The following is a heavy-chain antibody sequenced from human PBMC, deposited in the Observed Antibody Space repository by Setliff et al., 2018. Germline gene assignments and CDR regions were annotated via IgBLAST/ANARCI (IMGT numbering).Heavy chain of an antibody. J-gene: IGHJ3*02. CDR2: ISAYNGNT. D-gene: IGHD6-6*01. Sequence: RASVKVSCKASGYTFTSYGISWVRQAPGQGLEWMGWISAYNGNTSYAQKLQGRVTMTTDTSTSTAYMELRSLRSDDTAVYYCARDFPPLYSSSFSDAFDIWGQGTMVTV. V-gene: IGHV1-18*01. CDR3: ARDFPPLYSSSFSDAFDI. CDR1: GYTFTSYG.